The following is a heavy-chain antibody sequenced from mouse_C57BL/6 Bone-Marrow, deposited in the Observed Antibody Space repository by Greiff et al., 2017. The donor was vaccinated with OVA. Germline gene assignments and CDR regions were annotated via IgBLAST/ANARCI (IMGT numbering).Heavy chain of an antibody. D-gene: IGHD1-1*01. J-gene: IGHJ4*01. Sequence: VKLVESGAELVKPGASVKMSCKASGYTFTTYPIEWMKQNHGKSLEWIGNFHPYNDDTKYNEKFKGKATLTVEKSSSTVYLELSRLTSDDSAVYYCARRGYGSPYYAMDDWGQGTSVTVSS. CDR2: FHPYNDDT. CDR3: ARRGYGSPYYAMDD. V-gene: IGHV1-47*01. CDR1: GYTFTTYP.